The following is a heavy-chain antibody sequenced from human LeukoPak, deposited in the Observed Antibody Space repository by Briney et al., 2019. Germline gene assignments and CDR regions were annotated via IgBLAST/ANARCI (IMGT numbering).Heavy chain of an antibody. V-gene: IGHV5-51*01. CDR2: IYPGDSDT. CDR3: ARRAWATYDSRGYSFDY. CDR1: GYSFTSYW. D-gene: IGHD3-22*01. J-gene: IGHJ4*02. Sequence: GESLKISCKGSGYSFTSYWIGWVRQMPGKGLEWMGIIYPGDSDTRYSPSFQGQVTISADKSISTAYLQWSSLKASDTAMYYCARRAWATYDSRGYSFDYWGQGTLVTVSS.